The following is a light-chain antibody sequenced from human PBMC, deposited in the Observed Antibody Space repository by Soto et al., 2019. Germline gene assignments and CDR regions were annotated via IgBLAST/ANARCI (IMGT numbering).Light chain of an antibody. J-gene: IGKJ1*01. CDR3: QQYGSSGT. CDR1: QSISDT. Sequence: EIVMTQSPATLSVSPGGRATLSCRASQSISDTLAWYQQKPGQAPRLLIYGASNRATGIPDRFSGSGSGTDFTLTISRLEPEDFAVYYCQQYGSSGTFGQGTKVDNK. CDR2: GAS. V-gene: IGKV3-20*01.